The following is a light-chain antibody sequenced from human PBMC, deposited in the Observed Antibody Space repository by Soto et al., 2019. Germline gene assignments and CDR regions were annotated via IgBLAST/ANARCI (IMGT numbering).Light chain of an antibody. CDR1: EGISSD. CDR3: QQFKSYPIT. CDR2: AAS. Sequence: DIQLTQSPYILSASVGDTVTITCGASEGISSDLAWYQQNAGKAPKLLIYAASTLQNGVPSTFSGSGSGTEFTLTISSLQPEDFGTYYCQQFKSYPITFGQGTRLEI. J-gene: IGKJ5*01. V-gene: IGKV1-9*01.